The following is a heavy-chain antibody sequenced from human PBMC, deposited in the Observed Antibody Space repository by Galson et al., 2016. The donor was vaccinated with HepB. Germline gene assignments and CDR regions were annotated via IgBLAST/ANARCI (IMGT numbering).Heavy chain of an antibody. CDR1: GGSVSSGVHY. Sequence: TLSLTCTVSGGSVSSGVHYWSWIRQHPGKGLEWIGYIRNIGITHYKSSLKNRITTSIDTSKNQFSLKLTSVTAADTAVYYCARIADCSGGKCSSRFDYWGQGILVTVSS. J-gene: IGHJ4*02. D-gene: IGHD2-15*01. CDR3: ARIADCSGGKCSSRFDY. V-gene: IGHV4-31*03. CDR2: IRNIGIT.